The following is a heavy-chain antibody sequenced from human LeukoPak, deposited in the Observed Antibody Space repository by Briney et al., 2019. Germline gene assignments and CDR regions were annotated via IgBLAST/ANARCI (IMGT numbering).Heavy chain of an antibody. J-gene: IGHJ4*02. V-gene: IGHV4-61*09. CDR2: IDITGST. CDR1: GASISSGTFY. Sequence: SETLSLTCTVSGASISSGTFYWNWIRQSPGQGLEWIGHIDITGSTNYNPSLKSRVTISVDTSKNQFSLRLSAVTAADTAVYYCARDVIGWGQGTLVTVSS. CDR3: ARDVIG.